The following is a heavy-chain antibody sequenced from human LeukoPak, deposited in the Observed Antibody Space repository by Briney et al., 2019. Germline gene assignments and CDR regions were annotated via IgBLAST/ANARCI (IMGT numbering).Heavy chain of an antibody. CDR2: IYYSGST. Sequence: PSETLSLTCTVSGGSISSGGYYWSWIRQHPGKGLEWIGYIYYSGSTYYNPSLKSRVTISVDTSKIQFSLKLSSVTAADTAVYYCARDRGYYYYGMDVWGQGTTVIVSS. V-gene: IGHV4-31*03. CDR3: ARDRGYYYYGMDV. J-gene: IGHJ6*02. CDR1: GGSISSGGYY.